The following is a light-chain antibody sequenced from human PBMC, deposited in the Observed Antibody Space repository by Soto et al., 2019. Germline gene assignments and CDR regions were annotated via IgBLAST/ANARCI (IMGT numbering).Light chain of an antibody. CDR2: DVS. V-gene: IGLV2-14*01. J-gene: IGLJ2*01. CDR1: SSDVGRYNS. Sequence: QSVLTQPASVSGSPGQSITISCTGTSSDVGRYNSVSWYQQYPGKAPKLMIYDVSNRPSGVSYRFSGSKSGNTASLSISGLQAEDEADYYCSSYTSSSRVVFGGGTKLTVL. CDR3: SSYTSSSRVV.